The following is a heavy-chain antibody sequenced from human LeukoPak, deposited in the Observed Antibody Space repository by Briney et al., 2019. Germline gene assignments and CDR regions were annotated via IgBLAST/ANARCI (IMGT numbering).Heavy chain of an antibody. CDR2: ISGSGDNI. V-gene: IGHV3-23*01. CDR3: VREGISNYFFDY. CDR1: GFTFSSYA. J-gene: IGHJ4*02. D-gene: IGHD3-10*01. Sequence: GGSLRLSCAASGFTFSSYAMSWVRQAPGKGLEWVSAISGSGDNIYYADSVKGRFTISRDNAKNSLYLQMNSLRAEDTALYYCVREGISNYFFDYWGQGNLVTVSS.